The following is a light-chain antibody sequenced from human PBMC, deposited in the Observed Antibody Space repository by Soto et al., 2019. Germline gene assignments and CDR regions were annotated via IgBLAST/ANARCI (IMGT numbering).Light chain of an antibody. J-gene: IGLJ1*01. CDR3: SSYISSSTLV. CDR1: SSDVGGYNY. CDR2: EVS. V-gene: IGLV2-14*01. Sequence: QSVLTQPASVSGSPGQSITISCTGTSSDVGGYNYVSWYQQHPGKAPKLMIYEVSNRPSGVSNRFYGSKSGNTASLTISGLQAEDEADYYCSSYISSSTLVFGTGTKLTVL.